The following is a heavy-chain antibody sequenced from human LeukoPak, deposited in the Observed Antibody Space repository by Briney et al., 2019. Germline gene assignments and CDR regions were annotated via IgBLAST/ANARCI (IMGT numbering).Heavy chain of an antibody. Sequence: PSETLSLTCAVYGGSFSGYYWSWIRQPPGKGLEWIGEINHSGSTNYNPSLKSRVTISVDTSKNQFSPKLSSVTAADTAVYYCASYYGSGSYYRGGPFDYWGQGTLVTVSS. CDR3: ASYYGSGSYYRGGPFDY. V-gene: IGHV4-34*01. CDR1: GGSFSGYY. D-gene: IGHD3-10*01. CDR2: INHSGST. J-gene: IGHJ4*02.